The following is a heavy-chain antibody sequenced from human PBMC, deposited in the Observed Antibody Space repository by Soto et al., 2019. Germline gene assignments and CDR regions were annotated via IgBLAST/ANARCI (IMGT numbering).Heavy chain of an antibody. J-gene: IGHJ4*02. CDR2: INPNGGST. CDR3: ARAGYCSGGTCFHGNCDY. V-gene: IGHV1-46*01. CDR1: GYTFTTYY. Sequence: QVQLVQSGAEVKRPGASVKVSCKASGYTFTTYYMHWVRQAPGQGLEWLGIINPNGGSTNYAQKFQGRGTMTRDTSTSTVYLELSSLRSEDTAVYYCARAGYCSGGTCFHGNCDYWGQGTLVTVSA. D-gene: IGHD2-15*01.